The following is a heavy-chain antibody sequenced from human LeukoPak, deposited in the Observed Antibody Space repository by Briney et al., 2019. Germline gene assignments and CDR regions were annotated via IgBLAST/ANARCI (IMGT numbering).Heavy chain of an antibody. Sequence: GGSLRLSCAAPGFTFSSYWMHWVRQAPGKGLVWVSAVTTEGSTTFYADSVRGRFTVSRDDAKNTLYLQMDNLRAEDTAVYYCARAGQAAGGYNWFNPWGQGTLVTVSS. CDR1: GFTFSSYW. D-gene: IGHD2-15*01. J-gene: IGHJ5*02. V-gene: IGHV3-74*01. CDR3: ARAGQAAGGYNWFNP. CDR2: VTTEGSTT.